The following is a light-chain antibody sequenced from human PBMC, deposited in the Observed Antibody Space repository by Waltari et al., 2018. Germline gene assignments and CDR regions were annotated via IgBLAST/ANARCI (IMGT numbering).Light chain of an antibody. CDR3: QQLKSYPIT. Sequence: TQLTQSPSSLAASVGDRVTISCRTSQGIPGYLAWYQQKPGKAPKLLIYAASTLQSGVPSRFSGSGSGMDFNITISNLQPEDFATYYCQQLKSYPITFGGGTKVEIK. J-gene: IGKJ4*01. CDR1: QGIPGY. V-gene: IGKV1-9*01. CDR2: AAS.